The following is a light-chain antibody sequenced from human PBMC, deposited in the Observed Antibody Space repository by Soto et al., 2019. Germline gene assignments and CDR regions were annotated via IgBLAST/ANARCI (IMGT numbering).Light chain of an antibody. J-gene: IGLJ2*01. CDR3: SSYAGSNIVV. Sequence: QSALTQPPSASGSPGQSVTISCTGTSSDVGGYNFVSWYQQHPGKAPKLMIYEVSERPSGVPDRFSGSKSGNTASLTVSELQAEDEADYYCSSYAGSNIVVFGGGTKLTVL. CDR2: EVS. CDR1: SSDVGGYNF. V-gene: IGLV2-8*01.